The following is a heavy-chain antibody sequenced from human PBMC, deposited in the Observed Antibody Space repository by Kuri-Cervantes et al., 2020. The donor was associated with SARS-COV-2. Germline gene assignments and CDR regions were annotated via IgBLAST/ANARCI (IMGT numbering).Heavy chain of an antibody. V-gene: IGHV3-33*08. Sequence: GGSLRLSCVVSGFTFSNYGMHWVRQAPGKGLEWVAVISYDGTIRYYADSVKGRFTISRDNSRNTVDLQMNSLRAEDTAVYYCARENPYCSGGSCYSGAFDIWGQGTMVTVSS. CDR2: ISYDGTIR. CDR3: ARENPYCSGGSCYSGAFDI. CDR1: GFTFSNYG. D-gene: IGHD2-15*01. J-gene: IGHJ3*02.